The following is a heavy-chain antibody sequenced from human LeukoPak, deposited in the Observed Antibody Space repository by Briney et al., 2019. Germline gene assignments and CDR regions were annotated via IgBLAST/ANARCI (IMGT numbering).Heavy chain of an antibody. Sequence: GGSLRLSCAASGFTFSSYWMSWVRQVPGKGLEWVANIKQDGSEKYYVDSVKGRFITSRANARNSLYLQMNNLRAEDTAVYYCARPRGCGSARCNNFDYWGQGTLVTVSS. V-gene: IGHV3-7*01. CDR2: IKQDGSEK. CDR1: GFTFSSYW. D-gene: IGHD2-2*01. CDR3: ARPRGCGSARCNNFDY. J-gene: IGHJ4*02.